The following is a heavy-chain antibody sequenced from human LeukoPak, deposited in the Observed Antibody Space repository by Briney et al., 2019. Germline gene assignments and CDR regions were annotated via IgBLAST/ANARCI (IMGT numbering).Heavy chain of an antibody. J-gene: IGHJ6*03. CDR1: GYSFTSYG. V-gene: IGHV1-18*01. D-gene: IGHD3-10*01. Sequence: GESLKISCKGSGYSFTSYGISWVRQAPGQGLEWMGWISAYNGNTNYAQKLQGRVTMTTDTSTSTAYMELRSLRSDDTAVYYCARDSESSYYYMDVWGKGTTVTVSS. CDR3: ARDSESSYYYMDV. CDR2: ISAYNGNT.